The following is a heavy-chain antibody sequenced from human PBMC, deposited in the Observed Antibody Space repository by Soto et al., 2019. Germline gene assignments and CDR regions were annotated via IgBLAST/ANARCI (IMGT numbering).Heavy chain of an antibody. CDR1: GGTFSSYT. D-gene: IGHD3-3*01. CDR3: ASSVGGGLDDFWSGYSINL. V-gene: IGHV1-69*02. Sequence: ASVKVSCKASGGTFSSYTISWVRQAPGQGLEWMGRIIPILGIANYAQKFQGRVTITADKSTSTAYMELSSLRSEDTAVYYCASSVGGGLDDFWSGYSINLWGQGTLVTVSS. CDR2: IIPILGIA. J-gene: IGHJ5*02.